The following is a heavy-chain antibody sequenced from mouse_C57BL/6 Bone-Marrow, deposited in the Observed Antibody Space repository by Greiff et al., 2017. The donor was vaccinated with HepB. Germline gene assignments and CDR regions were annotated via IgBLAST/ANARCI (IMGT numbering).Heavy chain of an antibody. V-gene: IGHV1-81*01. J-gene: IGHJ3*01. CDR2: IYPRSGNT. D-gene: IGHD3-1*01. Sequence: VKLQESGAELARPGASVKLSCKASGYTFISYGISWVKQRTGQGLEWIGEIYPRSGNTYYNEKFKGKATLTADKSSSTAYMELRSLTSEDSAVYFCARRGLRAWFAYWGQGTLVTVSA. CDR1: GYTFISYG. CDR3: ARRGLRAWFAY.